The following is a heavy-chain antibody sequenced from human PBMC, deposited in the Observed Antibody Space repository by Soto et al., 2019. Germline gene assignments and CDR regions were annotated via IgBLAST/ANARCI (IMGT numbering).Heavy chain of an antibody. CDR2: ISYDGSNK. J-gene: IGHJ2*01. CDR3: ARDPLWGTAMVLWYFDL. CDR1: GFTFSSYA. Sequence: QVQLVESGGGVVQPGRSLRLSCAASGFTFSSYAMHWVRQAPGKGLEWVAVISYDGSNKYYADSVKGRFTISRDNSQTTLYLQMNSRRAEDTAVYYCARDPLWGTAMVLWYFDLWGRGTLVTVSS. D-gene: IGHD5-18*01. V-gene: IGHV3-30-3*01.